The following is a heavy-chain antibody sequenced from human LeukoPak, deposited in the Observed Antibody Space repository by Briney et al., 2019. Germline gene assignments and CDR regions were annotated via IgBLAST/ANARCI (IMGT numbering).Heavy chain of an antibody. D-gene: IGHD3-10*01. CDR1: GGSISSGGYY. CDR3: ARQVAAVRGVIKGWFDT. J-gene: IGHJ5*02. CDR2: SYYSGST. V-gene: IGHV4-31*03. Sequence: SETLSLTCTVSGGSISSGGYYWSWTRQHPGKGLEWIGYSYYSGSTYYNPSLKSRVTISVDTSKYKVSLKLSSVPAADTAVYYCARQVAAVRGVIKGWFDTWGQGTLVTVSS.